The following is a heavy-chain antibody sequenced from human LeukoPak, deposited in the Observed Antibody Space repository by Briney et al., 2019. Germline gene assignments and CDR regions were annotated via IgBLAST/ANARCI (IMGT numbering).Heavy chain of an antibody. CDR1: GFTFGSYG. D-gene: IGHD1-26*01. CDR3: AKSATRSGSSNFDY. V-gene: IGHV3-30*18. CDR2: ISYDGSNK. J-gene: IGHJ4*02. Sequence: GGSLRLSCAASGFTFGSYGMHWVRQAPGKGLEWVAVISYDGSNKYYADSVKGRFTISRDNSKNTLYLQMNSLRAEDTAVYYCAKSATRSGSSNFDYWGQGTLVTVSS.